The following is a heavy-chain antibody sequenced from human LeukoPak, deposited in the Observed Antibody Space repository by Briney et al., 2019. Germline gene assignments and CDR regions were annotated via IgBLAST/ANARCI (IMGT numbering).Heavy chain of an antibody. CDR1: GGSFSGYY. J-gene: IGHJ4*02. D-gene: IGHD6-13*01. CDR2: IYYSGST. V-gene: IGHV4-31*11. CDR3: ARVPPGLAAAGSYFFDS. Sequence: SETLSLTCAVYGGSFSGYYWSWIRQHPGKGLEWIGYIYYSGSTYYNPSLKSQVTISVDTSKNQFSLKLSSVTAADTAVYYCARVPPGLAAAGSYFFDSWGQGTLVTVSS.